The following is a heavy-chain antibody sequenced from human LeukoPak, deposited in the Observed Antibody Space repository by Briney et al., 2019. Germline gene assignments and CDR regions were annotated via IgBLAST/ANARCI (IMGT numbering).Heavy chain of an antibody. CDR1: GFTFSSYS. CDR3: ARAYYDFWSGYPLDV. CDR2: ISSSSSYI. D-gene: IGHD3-3*01. J-gene: IGHJ6*04. Sequence: GGSLRLSCAASGFTFSSYSMNWVRQAPGKGLEWVSSISSSSSYIYYADSVKGRFTISRDNAKNSLYLQINSLRAEDTAVYYCARAYYDFWSGYPLDVWGKGTTVTVSS. V-gene: IGHV3-21*01.